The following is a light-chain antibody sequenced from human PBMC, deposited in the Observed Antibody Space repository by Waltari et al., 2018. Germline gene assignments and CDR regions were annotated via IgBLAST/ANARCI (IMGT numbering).Light chain of an antibody. CDR3: QHYVRLPVT. Sequence: CSASQSICTFLAWYQQKPSQPPRLLIYGASVRAAGISDRVSGSGSGTDFSLTISRLEPEDFAVYYCQHYVRLPVTFGQGTKVQIK. CDR1: QSICTF. V-gene: IGKV3-20*01. CDR2: GAS. J-gene: IGKJ1*01.